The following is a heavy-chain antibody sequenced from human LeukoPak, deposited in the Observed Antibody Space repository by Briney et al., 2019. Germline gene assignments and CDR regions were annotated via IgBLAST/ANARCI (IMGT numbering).Heavy chain of an antibody. CDR1: GYTFTGYY. CDR3: ARGATLGGYGMDV. CDR2: INPNSGGT. V-gene: IGHV1-2*04. D-gene: IGHD5-12*01. J-gene: IGHJ6*02. Sequence: ASVKVSCKASGYTFTGYYMHWVRQAPGQGLEWMGWINPNSGGTNYAQKFQGWVTMTRDTSISTAYMELSRLRSDDTAVYYCARGATLGGYGMDVWGQGTTVTVSS.